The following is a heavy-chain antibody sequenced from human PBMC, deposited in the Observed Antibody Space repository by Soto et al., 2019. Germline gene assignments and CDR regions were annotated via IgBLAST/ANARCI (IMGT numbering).Heavy chain of an antibody. CDR3: GRVARGAWGVFDC. J-gene: IGHJ4*02. D-gene: IGHD3-10*01. V-gene: IGHV3-74*01. CDR1: GFTLSSYW. CDR2: INYDGRTT. Sequence: EVQLVESGGGLVQPGGSLRLSCAASGFTLSSYWMHWVREAPGKWLVWVSRINYDGRTTSYADSVKGRFTIYRDNAKNTLYLQMNSLTAEDTAVYYCGRVARGAWGVFDCWGQGTLVTVSS.